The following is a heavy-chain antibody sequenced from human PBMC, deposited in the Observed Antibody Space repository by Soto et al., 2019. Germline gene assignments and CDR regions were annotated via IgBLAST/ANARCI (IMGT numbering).Heavy chain of an antibody. CDR2: IIPIFGTA. Sequence: SVKVSCKASGGTFNNYALSWVRQAPGQGLEWVGGIIPIFGTANYAQKFQGRVTITADESTSTAYMELSSLRSEDTAVYYCARRRYYDSSGFWFDPWGQGTLVTVSS. D-gene: IGHD3-22*01. J-gene: IGHJ5*02. CDR3: ARRRYYDSSGFWFDP. CDR1: GGTFNNYA. V-gene: IGHV1-69*13.